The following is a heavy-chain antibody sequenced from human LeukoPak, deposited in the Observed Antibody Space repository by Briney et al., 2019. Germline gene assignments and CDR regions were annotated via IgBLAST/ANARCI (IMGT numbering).Heavy chain of an antibody. J-gene: IGHJ6*02. Sequence: GGSLRLSCAASGFTFSSYGMHWVRQAPGKGLEWVAVISYDGSNKYYADSVKGRFTISRDNSKNTLYLQMNSLSAEDTAVYYCARVNGSYLPPYYYYYGMDVWGQGTTVTVSS. V-gene: IGHV3-30*03. CDR3: ARVNGSYLPPYYYYYGMDV. D-gene: IGHD1-26*01. CDR1: GFTFSSYG. CDR2: ISYDGSNK.